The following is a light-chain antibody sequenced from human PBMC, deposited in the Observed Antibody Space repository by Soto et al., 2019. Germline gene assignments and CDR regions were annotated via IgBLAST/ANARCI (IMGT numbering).Light chain of an antibody. CDR3: QQYNVWPLT. V-gene: IGKV3-15*01. Sequence: EIVMTQSPATLSVSPGERATLSCRSSQSVSSNLAWYQQKPGQTPKLLIYVASTRATGSPARFSGSGSGTEFTLTIRSLQSEDFAVYYCQQYNVWPLTFGGGTKVEFK. J-gene: IGKJ4*01. CDR1: QSVSSN. CDR2: VAS.